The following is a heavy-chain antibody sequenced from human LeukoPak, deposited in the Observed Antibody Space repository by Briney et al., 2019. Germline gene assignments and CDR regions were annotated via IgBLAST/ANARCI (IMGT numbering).Heavy chain of an antibody. CDR3: ARDADPRSSGYYGY. Sequence: ASVKVSCKASGYTFTSYGISWVRQASGQGLEWMGWISAYNGNTNYAQKLQGRVTMTTDTSTSTAYMELRSLRSDDTAVYYCARDADPRSSGYYGYWGQGTLVTVSS. CDR1: GYTFTSYG. J-gene: IGHJ4*02. V-gene: IGHV1-18*01. D-gene: IGHD3-22*01. CDR2: ISAYNGNT.